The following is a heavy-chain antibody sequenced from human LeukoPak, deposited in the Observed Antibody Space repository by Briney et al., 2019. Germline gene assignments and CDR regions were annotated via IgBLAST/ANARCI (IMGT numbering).Heavy chain of an antibody. CDR1: GGSISSYY. Sequence: SETLSLTCTVSGGSISSYYWSWIRQPPGKGLEWIGYIYYSGSTNYNPSLKSRVTISVDTSKNQFSLKLSSVTAADTAVYYCARVGYYGSGSYYHDYWGQGTLVTVSS. D-gene: IGHD3-10*01. V-gene: IGHV4-59*01. J-gene: IGHJ4*02. CDR2: IYYSGST. CDR3: ARVGYYGSGSYYHDY.